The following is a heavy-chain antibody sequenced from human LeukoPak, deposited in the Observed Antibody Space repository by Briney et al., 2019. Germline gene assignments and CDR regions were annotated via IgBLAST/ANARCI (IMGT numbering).Heavy chain of an antibody. Sequence: ASVKVSCKASGDTFTSYAMNWVRQAPGQGLEWMGWIDTNTGNPTYAQGFTGRFVFSLDTSVSTAYLQISSLKAEDTAVYYCAREATTVSYYYYYYYMDVWGKGTTVTISS. CDR1: GDTFTSYA. D-gene: IGHD4-17*01. V-gene: IGHV7-4-1*02. CDR3: AREATTVSYYYYYYYMDV. J-gene: IGHJ6*03. CDR2: IDTNTGNP.